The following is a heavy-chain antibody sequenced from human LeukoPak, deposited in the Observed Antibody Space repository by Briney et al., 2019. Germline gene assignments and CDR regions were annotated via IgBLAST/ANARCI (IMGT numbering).Heavy chain of an antibody. CDR1: GGSISTTSYY. Sequence: SETLSLTCNVSGGSISTTSYYWGWLRQSPGKGLEWIASMYYAGSTYDNPSLKSRVTISIDTSKNQVSMNLTSVTAADTAVYYCASRPPVSGYVVSWGQGTLVTVSS. V-gene: IGHV4-39*01. J-gene: IGHJ4*02. CDR2: MYYAGST. CDR3: ASRPPVSGYVVS. D-gene: IGHD5-12*01.